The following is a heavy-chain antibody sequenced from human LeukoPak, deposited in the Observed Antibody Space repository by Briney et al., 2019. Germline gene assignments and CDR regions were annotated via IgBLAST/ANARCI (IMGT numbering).Heavy chain of an antibody. J-gene: IGHJ4*02. CDR1: GASISTYY. CDR2: IYYSGST. CDR3: ASGPYPAAGTDHQFDY. D-gene: IGHD6-13*01. V-gene: IGHV4-59*01. Sequence: SETLSLTCNVPGASISTYYWSWIRQPPGKGLEWIGYIYYSGSTHYNPSLESRVTIATDTSKNQFSLKLSSVTAADTAVYYCASGPYPAAGTDHQFDYWGQGTLVTVSS.